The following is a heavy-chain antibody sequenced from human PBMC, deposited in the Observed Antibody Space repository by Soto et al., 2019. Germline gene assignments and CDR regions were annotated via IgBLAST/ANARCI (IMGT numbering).Heavy chain of an antibody. Sequence: GASVKVSCKTSGYTFSNYDINWVRQATGQGPEWMGWMNPGSGNTGYPQKLQGRVTMTRNTSISTAYMELTSLRSEDTAVYCCTRAVRIAAGSIGTCYFYYW. CDR2: MNPGSGNT. V-gene: IGHV1-8*02. D-gene: IGHD6-13*01. J-gene: IGHJ4*03. CDR3: TRAVRIAAGSIGTCYFYY. CDR1: GYTFSNYD.